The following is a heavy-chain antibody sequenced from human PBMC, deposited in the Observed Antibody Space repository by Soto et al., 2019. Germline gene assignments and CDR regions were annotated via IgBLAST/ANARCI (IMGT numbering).Heavy chain of an antibody. V-gene: IGHV3-48*01. Sequence: HPGGSLRLSCAASGFTFSSYSMDWVRQAPGKGLEWVSYITSGSSTIHYADSVKGRFTISRDNAKNSLFLQMNSLRVEDTAVYYCVRDAGSLGYWGQGTLVTVSS. J-gene: IGHJ4*02. CDR3: VRDAGSLGY. CDR1: GFTFSSYS. CDR2: ITSGSSTI. D-gene: IGHD3-10*01.